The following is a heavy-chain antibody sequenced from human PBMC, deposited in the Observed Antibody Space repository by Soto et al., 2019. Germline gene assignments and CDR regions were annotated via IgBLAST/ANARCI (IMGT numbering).Heavy chain of an antibody. V-gene: IGHV3-48*03. CDR3: ARVVRLDY. CDR2: ISSSGSTI. Sequence: EVQLVESGGGLVQPGGSLRVSCAASGFTFSSYEMNWVRQAPGKGLEWASYISSSGSTIYYANSVKGRFTISRNNAKNSLYLQMNSLRAEDTAVYYCARVVRLDYWGQGTLVTVSS. D-gene: IGHD1-26*01. J-gene: IGHJ4*02. CDR1: GFTFSSYE.